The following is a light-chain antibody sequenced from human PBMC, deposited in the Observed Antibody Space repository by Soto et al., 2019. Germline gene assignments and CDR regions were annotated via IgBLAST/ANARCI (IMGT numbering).Light chain of an antibody. CDR3: QQYSASPIS. CDR1: QSVSSTY. CDR2: GGS. J-gene: IGKJ5*01. V-gene: IGKV3-20*01. Sequence: EVVLTQSPGTLSLSPGERATLSCRASQSVSSTYLTWYQQRPGQAPRLVIYGGSRRATDIPDRFSGSGSGTDFTLTISRLEPEDFAVYYCQQYSASPISFGQGTRLEIK.